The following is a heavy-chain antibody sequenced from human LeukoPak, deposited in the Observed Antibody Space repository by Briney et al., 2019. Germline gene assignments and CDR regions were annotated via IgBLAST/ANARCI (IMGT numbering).Heavy chain of an antibody. D-gene: IGHD3/OR15-3a*01. CDR2: IYHSGST. V-gene: IGHV4-59*08. J-gene: IGHJ5*02. Sequence: SETLSLTCTVSGGSISSYYWSWIRQPPGKGLEWIGYIYHSGSTNYNPSLKSRVTISVDTSKNQFSLKLSSVTAADTAVYYCATTKHGRNHNWFDPWGQGTLVTVSP. CDR3: ATTKHGRNHNWFDP. CDR1: GGSISSYY.